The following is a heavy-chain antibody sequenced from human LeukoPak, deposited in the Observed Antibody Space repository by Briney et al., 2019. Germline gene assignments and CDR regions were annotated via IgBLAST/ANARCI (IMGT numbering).Heavy chain of an antibody. V-gene: IGHV3-11*06. CDR2: ISSSSHDT. CDR3: ARGDRAIAN. Sequence: GGSLRLSCAASGLSFSDYYMSWIRQTPGKGLEWLSYISSSSHDTNYADSVKGRFTISRDNAKNSLYLQMNSLTVEDTAVYYCARGDRAIANWGQGTLVTVSA. D-gene: IGHD2-21*01. J-gene: IGHJ4*02. CDR1: GLSFSDYY.